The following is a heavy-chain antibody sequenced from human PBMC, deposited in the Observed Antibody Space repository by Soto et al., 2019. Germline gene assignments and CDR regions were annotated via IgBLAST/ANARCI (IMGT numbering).Heavy chain of an antibody. D-gene: IGHD1-1*01. V-gene: IGHV3-23*01. J-gene: IGHJ6*02. CDR3: VKGYWKGDV. CDR2: ISGSGGSI. CDR1: GFTVSTYA. Sequence: EVQLLESGGGLVQPGGSLRLSCAASGFTVSTYAMNWVRQAPGNGLEWVSAISGSGGSIHYADSVKGRFTISRDNAKNTLYLQLNRLRDEVTAAYHCVKGYWKGDVWGQGTTVTVSS.